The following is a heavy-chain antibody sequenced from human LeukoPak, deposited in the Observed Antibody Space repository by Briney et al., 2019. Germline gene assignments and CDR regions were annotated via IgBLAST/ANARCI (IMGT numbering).Heavy chain of an antibody. Sequence: PGGSLRLSCAASGFTFSSYWMSWVRQAPGRGLEWMAGISKDGNYRSYANSVKGRISISRDNSQNTLFLQMNSLRPEDSAVYYCATEETTVTPYEHWGQGTPVTVSS. CDR2: ISKDGNYR. CDR1: GFTFSSYW. CDR3: ATEETTVTPYEH. V-gene: IGHV3-30-3*01. J-gene: IGHJ4*02. D-gene: IGHD4-17*01.